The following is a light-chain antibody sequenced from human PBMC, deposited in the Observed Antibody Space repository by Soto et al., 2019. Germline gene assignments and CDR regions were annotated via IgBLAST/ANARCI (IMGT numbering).Light chain of an antibody. CDR1: QDIRPD. J-gene: IGKJ4*01. CDR2: AAS. CDR3: LQDNNYPFT. Sequence: IQMTQSPSSLSASVGDRVTITCRASQDIRPDLGWYQQKPGKAPKLLIYAASSLQSGVPSRVSGSGSGTDFALSISSLQPEDFATYYCLQDNNYPFTFGGGTKVEIK. V-gene: IGKV1-6*01.